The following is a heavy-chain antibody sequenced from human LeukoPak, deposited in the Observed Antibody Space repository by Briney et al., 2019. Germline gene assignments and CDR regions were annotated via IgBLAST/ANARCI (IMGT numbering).Heavy chain of an antibody. CDR3: ARGLAYCGGDCYPFFDY. CDR1: GGSISSYY. J-gene: IGHJ4*02. V-gene: IGHV4-59*08. Sequence: SETLSLTCTVSGGSISSYYWSWIRQPPGKGLEWIWYIYYSGSTNYNPSLKSRVTISVDTSKNQFSLKLTSVTAADTAVYYCARGLAYCGGDCYPFFDYWGQGTLVTVSS. D-gene: IGHD2-21*02. CDR2: IYYSGST.